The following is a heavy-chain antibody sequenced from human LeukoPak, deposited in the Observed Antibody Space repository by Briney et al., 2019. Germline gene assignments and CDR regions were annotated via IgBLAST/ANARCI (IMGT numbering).Heavy chain of an antibody. Sequence: GRSPRLSCAASGFTFDDYAMHWVRQAPGKGLEWVSLISGDGGSTYYADSVKGRFTISRDNSKNSLYLQMNSLRTEDTALYYCAKDISNYDFWSGFYTWGQGTLVTVSS. D-gene: IGHD3-3*01. V-gene: IGHV3-43*02. CDR3: AKDISNYDFWSGFYT. J-gene: IGHJ5*02. CDR2: ISGDGGST. CDR1: GFTFDDYA.